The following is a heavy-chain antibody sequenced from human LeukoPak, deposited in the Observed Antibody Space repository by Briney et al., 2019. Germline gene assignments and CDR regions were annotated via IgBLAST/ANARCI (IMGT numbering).Heavy chain of an antibody. V-gene: IGHV3-23*01. D-gene: IGHD1-1*01. CDR3: ADWNYVDY. J-gene: IGHJ4*02. CDR1: GFAFSSYA. Sequence: GGSLRLSCAASGFAFSSYAMSWVRQAPGKGLEWVSTITTSGGTTYYADSVKGRFTTSRDNSRNTLYLQMHSLRAEDAALYYCADWNYVDYWGQGTLVTVSS. CDR2: ITTSGGTT.